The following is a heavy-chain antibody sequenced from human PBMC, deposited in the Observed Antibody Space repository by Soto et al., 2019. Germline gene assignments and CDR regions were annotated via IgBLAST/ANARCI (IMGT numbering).Heavy chain of an antibody. CDR3: ARQLYGGNSDYYYGMDV. V-gene: IGHV4-59*08. D-gene: IGHD4-17*01. J-gene: IGHJ6*02. CDR1: GGSISSYY. Sequence: SETLSLTYTVSGGSISSYYWSWIRQPPGKGLEWIGYIYYSGSTNYNPSLKSRVTISVDTSKNQFSLKLSSVTAAGTAVYYCARQLYGGNSDYYYGMDVWGQGTTVTVSS. CDR2: IYYSGST.